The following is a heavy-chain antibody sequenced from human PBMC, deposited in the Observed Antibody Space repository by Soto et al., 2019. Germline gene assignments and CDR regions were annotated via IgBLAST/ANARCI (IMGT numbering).Heavy chain of an antibody. J-gene: IGHJ4*02. Sequence: ASVKVSCKASGGTFSSYAISWVRQAPGQGLEWMGGIIPIFGTANYAQKFQGRVTITADESTSTAYMELSSLRSEETAVYYCATGYAEFPFDYWGQGTLVTVSS. CDR1: GGTFSSYA. V-gene: IGHV1-69*13. CDR2: IIPIFGTA. D-gene: IGHD5-12*01. CDR3: ATGYAEFPFDY.